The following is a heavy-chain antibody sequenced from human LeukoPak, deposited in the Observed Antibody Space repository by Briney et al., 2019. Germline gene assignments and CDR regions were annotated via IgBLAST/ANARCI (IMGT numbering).Heavy chain of an antibody. D-gene: IGHD3-3*01. CDR3: ARDRAYYDFWSGYGGYYYYMDV. Sequence: SETLSLTCTVSGGSISSYYWSWIRQPPGKGLEWIRYIYYSGSTNYNPSLKSRVTISVDTSKNQFSLKLSSVTAADTAVYYCARDRAYYDFWSGYGGYYYYMDVWGKGTTVTVSS. CDR2: IYYSGST. J-gene: IGHJ6*03. V-gene: IGHV4-59*01. CDR1: GGSISSYY.